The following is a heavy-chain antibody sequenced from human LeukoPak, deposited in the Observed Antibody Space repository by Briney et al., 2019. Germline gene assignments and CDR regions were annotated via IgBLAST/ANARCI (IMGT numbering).Heavy chain of an antibody. CDR2: INPNSGGT. CDR3: ARGSARETGYGDMLTGVSY. J-gene: IGHJ4*02. V-gene: IGHV1-2*02. CDR1: GYTFTSYY. D-gene: IGHD3-9*01. Sequence: ASVKVSCKASGYTFTSYYMHWVRQAPGQGLECMGWINPNSGGTNFAQKFQGRVTMTRDTSISTAYMELSRLRSDDTAVYYCARGSARETGYGDMLTGVSYWGQGTLVTVSS.